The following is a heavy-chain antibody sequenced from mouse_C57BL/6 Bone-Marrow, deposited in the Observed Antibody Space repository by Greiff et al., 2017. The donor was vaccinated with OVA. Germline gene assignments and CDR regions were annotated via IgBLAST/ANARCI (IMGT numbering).Heavy chain of an antibody. CDR3: AREWLLRDWYFDV. CDR2: ISYDGSN. CDR1: GYSITSGYY. D-gene: IGHD2-3*01. Sequence: EVKLVESGPGLVKPSQSLSLTCSVTGYSITSGYYWNWIRQFPGNKLEWMGYISYDGSNNYNPSLKNRISITRDTSKNQFFLKLNYVTTEDTATYYCAREWLLRDWYFDVWGTGTTVTVSS. J-gene: IGHJ1*03. V-gene: IGHV3-6*01.